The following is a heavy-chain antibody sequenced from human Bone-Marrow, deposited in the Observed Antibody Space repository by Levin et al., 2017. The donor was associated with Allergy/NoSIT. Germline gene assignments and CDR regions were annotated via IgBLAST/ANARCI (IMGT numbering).Heavy chain of an antibody. D-gene: IGHD2-2*01. V-gene: IGHV6-1*01. Sequence: PSQTLSLTCAISGDSVSSNSAAWNWIRQSPSRGLEWLGRTYYRSKWYNDYAVSVKSRITINPDTSKNQFSLQLNSVTPEDTAVYYCARSVILVPAAIYDYGMDVWGQGTTVTVSS. CDR1: GDSVSSNSAA. CDR3: ARSVILVPAAIYDYGMDV. J-gene: IGHJ6*02. CDR2: TYYRSKWYN.